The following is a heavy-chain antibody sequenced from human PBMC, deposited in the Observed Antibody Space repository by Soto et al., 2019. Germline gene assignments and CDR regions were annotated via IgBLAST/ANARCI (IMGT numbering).Heavy chain of an antibody. J-gene: IGHJ4*02. CDR2: IYYSGST. Sequence: SETLSLTCPVSGGYVSSYDWSWIRQTTGKGLEWTGYIYYSGSTKYKPSLKSRVTISVDTSKNQFSLKVTSATAADTAVYYCARHSNRNYGLYYFDYWGLGALVTVSS. D-gene: IGHD4-4*01. V-gene: IGHV4-59*08. CDR3: ARHSNRNYGLYYFDY. CDR1: GGYVSSYD.